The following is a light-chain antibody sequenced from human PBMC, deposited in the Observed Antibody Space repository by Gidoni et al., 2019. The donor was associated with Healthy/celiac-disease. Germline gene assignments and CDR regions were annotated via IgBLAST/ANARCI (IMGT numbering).Light chain of an antibody. CDR1: QSFSSSY. Sequence: IVLTQSPGTLSLSPGERAPLSCMASQSFSSSYLAWYQQKPGQAHRLLIYGASSRATGIPDRFSGSGSGTDFTRTISRLEPEDCAVYYCQQYGSSPGTFGGGTKVEIK. V-gene: IGKV3-20*01. J-gene: IGKJ4*01. CDR3: QQYGSSPGT. CDR2: GAS.